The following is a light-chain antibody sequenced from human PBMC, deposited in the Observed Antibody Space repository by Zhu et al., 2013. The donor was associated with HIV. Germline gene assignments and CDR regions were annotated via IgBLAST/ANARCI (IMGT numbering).Light chain of an antibody. J-gene: IGLJ2*01. CDR3: QAWDSSTVV. CDR2: NTN. V-gene: IGLV8-61*01. Sequence: QTVVTQEPSFSVSPGGTVTLTCGLSSGSVSSSYYPSWYQQTPGQAPRTLIFNTNTRSSGVPDRFSGSILGNKAALTITGAQAEDESDYYCQAWDSSTVVFGGGTKLTVL. CDR1: SGSVSSSYY.